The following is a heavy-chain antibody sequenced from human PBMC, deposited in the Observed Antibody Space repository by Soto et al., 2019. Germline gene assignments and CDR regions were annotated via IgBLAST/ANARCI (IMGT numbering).Heavy chain of an antibody. J-gene: IGHJ4*02. CDR3: ARPKGSYSSGYYYFDY. D-gene: IGHD6-19*01. V-gene: IGHV1-69*13. Sequence: SVKVSCKTSGGTLITYAIYWVRQAPGQGLEWMGAIIPLFGTADYAQKFQGRVTITADESTSTAYMELSSLRSEDTAVYYCARPKGSYSSGYYYFDYWGQGTLVTVSS. CDR1: GGTLITYA. CDR2: IIPLFGTA.